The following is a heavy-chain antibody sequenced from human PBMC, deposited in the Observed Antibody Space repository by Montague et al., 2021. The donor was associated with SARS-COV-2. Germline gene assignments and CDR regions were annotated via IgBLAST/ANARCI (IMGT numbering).Heavy chain of an antibody. CDR1: GGSISSGGYY. V-gene: IGHV4-31*03. J-gene: IGHJ2*01. CDR3: ARVRIVVVTAMRYFDL. D-gene: IGHD2-21*02. Sequence: TLSLTCTVSGGSISSGGYYWSWIRQHPGKGLEWIGYIYYSGSTYYNPSLKSRVTISVDTSKNQFSLKLSSVTAADTAVYYCARVRIVVVTAMRYFDLWGRGTRVTVSS. CDR2: IYYSGST.